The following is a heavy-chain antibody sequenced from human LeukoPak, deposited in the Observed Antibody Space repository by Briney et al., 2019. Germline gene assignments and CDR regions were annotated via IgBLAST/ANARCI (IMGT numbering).Heavy chain of an antibody. J-gene: IGHJ4*01. CDR2: IYDSGST. V-gene: IGHV4-39*01. Sequence: PSETLSLTCTVSGGSIRSSYYYWGWIRQPPGKGLEWIGSIYDSGSTYYNPSLKSRVTISVDTSKNQFSLKLNSVTAADTAVYYCAKSSFGGYYLYYWGQGTLVTVSS. D-gene: IGHD3-3*01. CDR1: GGSIRSSYYY. CDR3: AKSSFGGYYLYY.